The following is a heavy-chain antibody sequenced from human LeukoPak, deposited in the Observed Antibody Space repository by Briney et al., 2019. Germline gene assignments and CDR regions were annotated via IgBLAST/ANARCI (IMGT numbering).Heavy chain of an antibody. CDR2: IHYSGTT. D-gene: IGHD5-18*01. J-gene: IGHJ3*02. Sequence: KPSETLSLTCTVSGGSISSYYWSWIRQHPGMGLEWIGHIHYSGTTHYNPSLKSRVIMSVDTSKNQFSLKLNSVTAADTAVYYCARDGDGGNSYDDAFDMWGQGTMVTVSS. CDR1: GGSISSYY. CDR3: ARDGDGGNSYDDAFDM. V-gene: IGHV4-59*06.